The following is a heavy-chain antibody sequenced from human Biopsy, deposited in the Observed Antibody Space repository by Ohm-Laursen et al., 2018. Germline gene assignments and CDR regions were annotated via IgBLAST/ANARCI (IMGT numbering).Heavy chain of an antibody. CDR1: GGSISSYY. CDR3: ARSIDYGNSYFQY. Sequence: SETLSLTCTVSGGSISSYYWNWIRQPAGGGLEYIGRLYTTGSTNYNPSLRSRVTMPADTSKNQFSLNLRSVTAADTAVYFCARSIDYGNSYFQYWGQGILVTVSS. V-gene: IGHV4-4*07. CDR2: LYTTGST. D-gene: IGHD4/OR15-4a*01. J-gene: IGHJ1*01.